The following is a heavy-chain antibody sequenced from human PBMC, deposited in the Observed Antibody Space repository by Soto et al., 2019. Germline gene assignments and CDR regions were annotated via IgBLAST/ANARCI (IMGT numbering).Heavy chain of an antibody. J-gene: IGHJ6*03. V-gene: IGHV4-39*01. CDR2: IYYSGST. CDR3: ARTYYYDSSGYYYYYYMDV. D-gene: IGHD3-22*01. Sequence: SETLSLTCTVSGGSISSSSYYWGWIRQPPGKGLEWIGSIYYSGSTYYNPSLKSRVTISVDTSKNRFSLKLSSVTAADTAVYYCARTYYYDSSGYYYYYYMDVWGKGTTVTVSS. CDR1: GGSISSSSYY.